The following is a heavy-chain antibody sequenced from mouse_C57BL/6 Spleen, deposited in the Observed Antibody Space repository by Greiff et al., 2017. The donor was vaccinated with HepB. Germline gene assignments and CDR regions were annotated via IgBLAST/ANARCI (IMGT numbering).Heavy chain of an antibody. V-gene: IGHV1-4*01. CDR1: GYTFTSYT. CDR2: INPSSGYT. CDR3: ARLGLWYFDV. D-gene: IGHD4-1*01. Sequence: QVQLQQSGAELARPGASVKMSCKAPGYTFTSYTMHWVKQRPGQGLEWIGYINPSSGYTKYNQKFKDKATLTADKSSSTAYMQLSSLTSEDSAVYYCARLGLWYFDVWGTGTTVTVSS. J-gene: IGHJ1*03.